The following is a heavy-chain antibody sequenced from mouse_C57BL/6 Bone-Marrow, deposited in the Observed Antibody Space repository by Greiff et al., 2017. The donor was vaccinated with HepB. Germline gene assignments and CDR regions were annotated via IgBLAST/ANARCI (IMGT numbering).Heavy chain of an antibody. J-gene: IGHJ4*01. Sequence: QVQLQQSDAELVKPGASVKISCKVSGYTFTDHTIHWMKQRPEQGLEWIGYIYPRDGSTKYNEKFKGQATLTADKSSSTAYMQLNSLTSEDSAVYFCARLRAFLYDYDDYYAIDYWGQGTSVTVSS. D-gene: IGHD2-4*01. V-gene: IGHV1-78*01. CDR3: ARLRAFLYDYDDYYAIDY. CDR1: GYTFTDHT. CDR2: IYPRDGST.